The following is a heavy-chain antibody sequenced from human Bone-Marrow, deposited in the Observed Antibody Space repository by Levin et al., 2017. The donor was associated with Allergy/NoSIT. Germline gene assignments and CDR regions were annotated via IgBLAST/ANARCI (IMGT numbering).Heavy chain of an antibody. CDR1: GFTFSAYG. D-gene: IGHD6-25*01. Sequence: GESLKISCAASGFTFSAYGMSWVRQAPGKGPQWVSTISGSGGSTYHADSVKGRFTISRDNSKNTLYLQMNSLRAEDTALYYCARTPAADRYSFGYWGQGTLVTVSS. CDR2: ISGSGGST. V-gene: IGHV3-23*01. J-gene: IGHJ4*02. CDR3: ARTPAADRYSFGY.